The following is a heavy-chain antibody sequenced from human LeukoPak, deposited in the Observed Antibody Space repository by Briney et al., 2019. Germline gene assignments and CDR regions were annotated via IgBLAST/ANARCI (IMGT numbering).Heavy chain of an antibody. Sequence: PSETLSLTCTVSGGSISSSSYYWGWIRQPPGKGLEWIGSIYYSGSTYYNPSLKSRVTISVDTSKNQFSLKLSSVTAADTAVYYCARDSGLSIAAAGPEGEDAFDIWGQGTMVTVSS. V-gene: IGHV4-39*07. J-gene: IGHJ3*02. CDR2: IYYSGST. D-gene: IGHD6-13*01. CDR1: GGSISSSSYY. CDR3: ARDSGLSIAAAGPEGEDAFDI.